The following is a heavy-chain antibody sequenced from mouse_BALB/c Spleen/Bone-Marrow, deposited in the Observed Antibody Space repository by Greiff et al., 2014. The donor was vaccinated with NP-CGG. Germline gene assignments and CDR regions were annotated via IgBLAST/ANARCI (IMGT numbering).Heavy chain of an antibody. J-gene: IGHJ3*01. D-gene: IGHD1-2*01. V-gene: IGHV1-14*01. Sequence: VQLQQSGPELVKPGASVKMSCKASGYTFTSYVMHWVKQKPGQGLEWIGYINPYNDGTKYNEKFKGKATLTSDKSSSTAYMELSSLTSEDSAVYYGARRQFITTAAWFAYWGQGTLVTVSA. CDR3: ARRQFITTAAWFAY. CDR2: INPYNDGT. CDR1: GYTFTSYV.